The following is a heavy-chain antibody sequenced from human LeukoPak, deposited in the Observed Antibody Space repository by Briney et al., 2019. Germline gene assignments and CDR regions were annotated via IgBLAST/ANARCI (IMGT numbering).Heavy chain of an antibody. D-gene: IGHD3-10*01. CDR2: IKSKTDGGAT. V-gene: IGHV3-15*01. CDR3: TTDRGYYGMDV. Sequence: PGGSLRLSCAAFGFTFSNAWMSWVRQAPGKGLEWVGRIKSKTDGGATHYAAPVKVRFTISRDDSKNTLYLQMNSLKTEDTAVYYCTTDRGYYGMDVWGQGTTVTVSS. CDR1: GFTFSNAW. J-gene: IGHJ6*02.